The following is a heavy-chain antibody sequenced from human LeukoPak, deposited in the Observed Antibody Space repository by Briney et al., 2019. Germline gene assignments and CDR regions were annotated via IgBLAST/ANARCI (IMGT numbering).Heavy chain of an antibody. J-gene: IGHJ4*02. D-gene: IGHD6-6*01. CDR3: AKDIDSSSGFDY. CDR1: GYTFNEYF. CDR2: INPRNGHT. V-gene: IGHV1-2*02. Sequence: ASVKVSCKASGYTFNEYFIHWVRQAPGQGLEWMGWINPRNGHTEIAHNFQGRVTLTRDTSITTAYMDLITLKSDDTAVFYCAKDIDSSSGFDYWGQGTLGTVSS.